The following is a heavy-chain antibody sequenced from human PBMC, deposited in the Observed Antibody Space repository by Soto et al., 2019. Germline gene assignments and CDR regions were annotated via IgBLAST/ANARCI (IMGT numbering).Heavy chain of an antibody. CDR3: AKSNLYCSSNRCYVFDY. V-gene: IGHV1-18*01. CDR2: ISAYNGNT. Sequence: ASVKVSCKASGYTFTSYGISWVRQAPGQGLEWMGWISAYNGNTNYAQKLQGRVTMTTDTSTSTAYMELSSLRAEDTAVYYCAKSNLYCSSNRCYVFDYWGQGTLVTVSS. D-gene: IGHD2-2*01. CDR1: GYTFTSYG. J-gene: IGHJ4*02.